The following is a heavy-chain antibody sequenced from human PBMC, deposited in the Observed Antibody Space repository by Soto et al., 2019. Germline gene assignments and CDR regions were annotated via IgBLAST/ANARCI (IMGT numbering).Heavy chain of an antibody. D-gene: IGHD6-13*01. J-gene: IGHJ4*02. CDR1: GFTFGSYA. CDR2: ISYDGSNK. Sequence: PGGSLRLSCAASGFTFGSYAMHWVRQAPGKGLEWVAVISYDGSNKYYADSMKGRVTISRDNAKNSLFLDMNSLTGEDTAVYYCARARVYATGPLDFWGQGTLVTVSS. CDR3: ARARVYATGPLDF. V-gene: IGHV3-30-3*01.